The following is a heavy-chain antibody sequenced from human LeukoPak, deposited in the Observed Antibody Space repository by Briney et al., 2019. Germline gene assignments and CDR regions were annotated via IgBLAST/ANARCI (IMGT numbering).Heavy chain of an antibody. CDR3: ARKTSYYYYYYMDV. CDR1: GGSISSYY. CDR2: IYYSGST. Sequence: SETLSLTCTVSGGSISSYYWSWIRQPPGKGLEWIGYIYYSGSTSYNPSLKSRVTISVDTSKNQFSLKPSSVTAADTAVYYCARKTSYYYYYYMDVWGKGTTVTISS. V-gene: IGHV4-59*12. J-gene: IGHJ6*03.